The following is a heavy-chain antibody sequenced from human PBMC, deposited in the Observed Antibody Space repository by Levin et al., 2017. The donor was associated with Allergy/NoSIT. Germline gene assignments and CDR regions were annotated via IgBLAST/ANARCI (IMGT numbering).Heavy chain of an antibody. V-gene: IGHV3-23*01. CDR1: GFTFSSYA. CDR3: AKLSCSSTSCNSPPRNWFDP. Sequence: SSETLSLTCAASGFTFSSYAMSWVRQAPGKGLEWVSAISGSGASTYYADSVKGRFTISRDNFKNTLYLQMNSLRAEDTALYYCAKLSCSSTSCNSPPRNWFDPWGQGTLVTVSS. CDR2: ISGSGAST. D-gene: IGHD2-2*01. J-gene: IGHJ5*02.